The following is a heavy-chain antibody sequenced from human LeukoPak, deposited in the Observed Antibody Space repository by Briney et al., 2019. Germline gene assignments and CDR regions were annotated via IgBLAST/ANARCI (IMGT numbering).Heavy chain of an antibody. CDR3: AKDYGDYVNWFDP. Sequence: GGSLRLSCAASGFTFSSYAMSWVRQAPGKGLEWVSAISGSGGSTYYADSVKGRFTISRDNSKNTLYPQMKSLRAEDTAVYYCAKDYGDYVNWFDPWGQGTLVTVSS. CDR2: ISGSGGST. D-gene: IGHD4-17*01. CDR1: GFTFSSYA. V-gene: IGHV3-23*01. J-gene: IGHJ5*02.